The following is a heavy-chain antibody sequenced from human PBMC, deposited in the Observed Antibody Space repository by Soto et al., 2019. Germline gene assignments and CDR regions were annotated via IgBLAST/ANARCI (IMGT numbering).Heavy chain of an antibody. D-gene: IGHD3-22*01. J-gene: IGHJ4*02. CDR1: GFIFSSYG. CDR2: IWYDGSNK. CDR3: AREYYDTTGYWPFDY. Sequence: GWSLRLSCAASGFIFSSYGMHWVRQAPGKGLEWVAVIWYDGSNKYYADSVKGRFTISRDNTKNTLYLQMNSLRAEDTAVYYCAREYYDTTGYWPFDYWGQGTMVTVSS. V-gene: IGHV3-33*01.